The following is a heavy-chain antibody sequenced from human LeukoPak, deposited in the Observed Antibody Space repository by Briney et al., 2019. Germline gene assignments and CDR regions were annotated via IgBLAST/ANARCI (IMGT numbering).Heavy chain of an antibody. D-gene: IGHD6-19*01. J-gene: IGHJ3*02. Sequence: GGSLRLSCAASGFAVNTYYMSWIRLAPGKGLEWVSMINTGGSTRYADSVKGRFTISRDNSKNTVYLQMNSLRADDTALYYCSRESSQSHASDIWGQGTMVTVSS. CDR1: GFAVNTYY. V-gene: IGHV3-53*01. CDR2: INTGGST. CDR3: SRESSQSHASDI.